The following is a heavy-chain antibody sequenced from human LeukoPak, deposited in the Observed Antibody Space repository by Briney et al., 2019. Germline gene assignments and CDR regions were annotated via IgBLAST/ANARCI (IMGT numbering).Heavy chain of an antibody. CDR2: INSDGSTT. CDR3: ARVGASTGAY. V-gene: IGHV3-74*03. Sequence: GGSLRLSCAASGFTFRSNWMQWVRQAPGKGLVWVSRINSDGSTTTYADSVKCRFTISRDNAKNTLYLQMNSLRPEDTAVYYCARVGASTGAYWGQGTLVTVSS. CDR1: GFTFRSNW. J-gene: IGHJ4*02. D-gene: IGHD1-26*01.